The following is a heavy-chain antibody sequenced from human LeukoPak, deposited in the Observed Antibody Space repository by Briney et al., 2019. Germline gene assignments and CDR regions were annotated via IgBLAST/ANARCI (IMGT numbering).Heavy chain of an antibody. Sequence: GGSLRLSCAASGFSFSSYAMSWVRQAPGKGLEWVSTISGSGGSTYYADSVKGRFTISRDNSKNTLYLQMNSLRAEDTAVYYCAKGPGRTIFGVVIKSSDYWGQGTLVTVSS. J-gene: IGHJ4*02. CDR2: ISGSGGST. V-gene: IGHV3-23*01. D-gene: IGHD3-3*01. CDR1: GFSFSSYA. CDR3: AKGPGRTIFGVVIKSSDY.